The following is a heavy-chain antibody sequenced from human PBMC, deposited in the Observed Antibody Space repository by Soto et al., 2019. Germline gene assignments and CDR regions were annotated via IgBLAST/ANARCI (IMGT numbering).Heavy chain of an antibody. CDR3: AKDLKSRYDFWSGYYNDAFDI. CDR1: GFTFSSYW. J-gene: IGHJ3*02. V-gene: IGHV3-74*01. CDR2: ISTDGSEV. Sequence: GGSLRLSCVASGFTFSSYWMHWVRQVPGKGLEWVSRISTDGSEVDHADSVKGRFTISRDNSKNTLYLQMNSLRAEDTAVYYCAKDLKSRYDFWSGYYNDAFDIWGQGTMVTVSS. D-gene: IGHD3-3*01.